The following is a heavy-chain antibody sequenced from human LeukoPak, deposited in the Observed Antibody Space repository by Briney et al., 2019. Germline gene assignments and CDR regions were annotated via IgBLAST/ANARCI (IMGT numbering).Heavy chain of an antibody. CDR2: INHSGST. CDR1: GGSFSGYY. D-gene: IGHD3-16*01. Sequence: PETLSLTCAVYGGSFSGYYWSWIRQPPGKGLEWIGEINHSGSTNYNPSLKSRVTISVDTSKNQFSLKLSSVTAADTAVYYCARTYYDYEGAFDIWGQGTMVTVSS. V-gene: IGHV4-34*01. J-gene: IGHJ3*02. CDR3: ARTYYDYEGAFDI.